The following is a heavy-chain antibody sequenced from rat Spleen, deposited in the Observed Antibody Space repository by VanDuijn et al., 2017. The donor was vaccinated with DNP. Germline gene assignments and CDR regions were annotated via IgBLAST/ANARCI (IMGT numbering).Heavy chain of an antibody. CDR1: GFSLTSYA. D-gene: IGHD3-2*01. J-gene: IGHJ4*01. CDR2: IWTGGST. Sequence: QVRLRESGPGLVQPSHTLSLTCTVSGFSLTSYAVSWVRQPPGKGLEWMGVIWTGGSTEYNSALKSRRSISRDTSKSQVFLKINSLQTEDTAMYFWARLAVGAMDAWGQGTSVTVSS. CDR3: ARLAVGAMDA. V-gene: IGHV2-43*01.